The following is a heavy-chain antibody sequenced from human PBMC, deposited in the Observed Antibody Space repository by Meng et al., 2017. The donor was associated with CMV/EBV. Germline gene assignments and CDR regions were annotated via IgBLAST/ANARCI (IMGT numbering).Heavy chain of an antibody. CDR2: INPSGGST. V-gene: IGHV1-46*01. J-gene: IGHJ5*02. D-gene: IGHD6-6*01. CDR1: GYTFTSYY. Sequence: GQLVQFGAEGKKPGASVKVSCKASGYTFTSYYMHWVRQAPGQGLEWMGIINPSGGSTSYAQKFQGRVTMTRDTSTSTVYMELSSLRSEDTAVYYCAREEGIAARSDWFDPWGQGTLVTVSS. CDR3: AREEGIAARSDWFDP.